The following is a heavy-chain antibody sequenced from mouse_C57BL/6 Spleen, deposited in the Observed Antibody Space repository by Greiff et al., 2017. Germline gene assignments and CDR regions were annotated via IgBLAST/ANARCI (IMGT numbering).Heavy chain of an antibody. CDR1: GYSLSSSW. V-gene: IGHV1-82*01. CDR2: IYPGDGDT. J-gene: IGHJ2*01. CDR3: ARWECYGSGYYFDY. D-gene: IGHD1-1*01. Sequence: QVQLQQSGPELVKPGASVKLSCKASGYSLSSSWMNWVKQRPGTGLEWICRIYPGDGDTNYNGKFKGKATLTTYKSSSTDYVQLSSLTAEDSAVYFCARWECYGSGYYFDYWGQGTTLTVSS.